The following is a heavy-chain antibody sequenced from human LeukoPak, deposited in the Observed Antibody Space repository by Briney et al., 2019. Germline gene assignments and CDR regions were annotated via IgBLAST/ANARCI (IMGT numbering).Heavy chain of an antibody. CDR1: GFTFSSYG. J-gene: IGHJ1*01. CDR3: ARLEKMTTVETPAAQYFQH. V-gene: IGHV3-33*08. D-gene: IGHD4-23*01. CDR2: IWYGGSNK. Sequence: GGSLRLSCAASGFTFSSYGMHWVRQAPGKGLEWVAVIWYGGSNKYYADSVKGRFTISRDNAKNSLYLQMNSLRASDTAMYYCARLEKMTTVETPAAQYFQHWGQGTLVTVSS.